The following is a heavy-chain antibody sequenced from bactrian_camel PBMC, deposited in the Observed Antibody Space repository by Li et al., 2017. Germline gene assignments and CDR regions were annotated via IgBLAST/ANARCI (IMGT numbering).Heavy chain of an antibody. CDR2: IYFGGAGDDRI. CDR1: EYTYCM. Sequence: HVQLVESGGGSVQAGGSLRLSCAASEYTYCMAWFRQAPGKERELVAVIYFGGAGDDRIFHADSVKGRFTISHDNAKNRLDLQMNSLKSEDTAVYYCAAGRFGGSWNWGVPNKYNFWGQGTQVTVS. D-gene: IGHD2*01. V-gene: IGHV3S54*01. J-gene: IGHJ4*01. CDR3: AAGRFGGSWNWGVPNKYNF.